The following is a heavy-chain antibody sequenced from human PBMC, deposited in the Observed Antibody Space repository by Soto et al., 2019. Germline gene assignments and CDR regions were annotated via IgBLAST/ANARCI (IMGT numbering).Heavy chain of an antibody. CDR3: ARDLIVGATSGY. CDR1: GFTFSSYA. D-gene: IGHD1-26*01. Sequence: QVQLVESGGGVVQPGRSLRLSCAASGFTFSSYAMHWVRQAPGKGLEWVAVISYDGSNKYYADSVKGRFTISRDNSKNTLYLQMNSLRAEDTAVYYCARDLIVGATSGYWGQGTLVTVSS. J-gene: IGHJ4*02. CDR2: ISYDGSNK. V-gene: IGHV3-30-3*01.